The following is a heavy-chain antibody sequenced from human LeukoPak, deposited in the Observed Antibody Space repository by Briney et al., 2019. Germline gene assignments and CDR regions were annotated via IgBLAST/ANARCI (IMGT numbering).Heavy chain of an antibody. CDR2: ISAYNGNT. D-gene: IGHD3-10*01. Sequence: ASVKVSCKASGYTFTSHGISWVRQAPGQGLEWMGWISAYNGNTNYAQKLQGRVTMTTDTSTSTAYMELRSLRSDDTAVYYCARARSYYYGSGSSVLDWFDPWGQGTLVTVSS. J-gene: IGHJ5*02. V-gene: IGHV1-18*01. CDR1: GYTFTSHG. CDR3: ARARSYYYGSGSSVLDWFDP.